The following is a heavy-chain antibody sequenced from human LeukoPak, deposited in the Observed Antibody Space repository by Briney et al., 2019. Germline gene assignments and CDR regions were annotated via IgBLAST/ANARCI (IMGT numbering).Heavy chain of an antibody. V-gene: IGHV1-69*05. D-gene: IGHD3-10*01. J-gene: IGHJ6*03. CDR3: ARDSPYYYGSGSYYNVSSYYYYYYMDV. Sequence: ASVKVSCKASGGTFSSYAISWVRQAPGQGLEWMGGIIPIFGTANYAQKFRGRVTITTDESTSTAYMELSSLRSEDTAVYYCARDSPYYYGSGSYYNVSSYYYYYYMDVWGKGTTVTVSS. CDR1: GGTFSSYA. CDR2: IIPIFGTA.